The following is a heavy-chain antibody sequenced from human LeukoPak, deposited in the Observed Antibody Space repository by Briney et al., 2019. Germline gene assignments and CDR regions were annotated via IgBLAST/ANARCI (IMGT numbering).Heavy chain of an antibody. CDR3: AISKDYDILTGYYSGFDY. CDR1: GGSISSSNW. D-gene: IGHD3-9*01. CDR2: RHHSGIT. V-gene: IGHV4-4*02. Sequence: SETLSLTCAVSGGSISSSNWWAWVRQPPGKGLEWIGERHHSGITNYNPSLKSRVTISVDDSRTQFSLKVNSVTAADTAVYYCAISKDYDILTGYYSGFDYWGQGTLVTVSS. J-gene: IGHJ4*02.